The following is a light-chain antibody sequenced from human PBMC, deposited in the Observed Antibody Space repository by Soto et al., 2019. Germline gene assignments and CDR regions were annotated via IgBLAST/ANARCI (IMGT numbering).Light chain of an antibody. CDR1: SSNIGAGYD. J-gene: IGLJ1*01. Sequence: QSALTQPPAGSGAPGQRVPISCTGSSSNIGAGYDVHWYQQLPGTAPKLLIYDDSNRPSGVPDRFSDSKSGTSASLAITGLQAEDEADYYCQSYDSSLSGYVFGTGTKVTVL. CDR3: QSYDSSLSGYV. CDR2: DDS. V-gene: IGLV1-40*01.